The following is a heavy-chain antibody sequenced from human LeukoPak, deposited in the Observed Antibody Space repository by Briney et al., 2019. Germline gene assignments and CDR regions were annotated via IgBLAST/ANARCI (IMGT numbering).Heavy chain of an antibody. CDR2: IIPIFGTA. V-gene: IGHV1-69*13. J-gene: IGHJ3*02. D-gene: IGHD3-10*01. Sequence: SVKVSCKASGGTFSSYAISWVRQAPGQGLEWMGGIIPIFGTANYAQKFQGRVTITADESTSTAYMELSSLRSEDTAVYYCARPSGFGEFRLENGVQEAFDIWGQGTMVTVSS. CDR3: ARPSGFGEFRLENGVQEAFDI. CDR1: GGTFSSYA.